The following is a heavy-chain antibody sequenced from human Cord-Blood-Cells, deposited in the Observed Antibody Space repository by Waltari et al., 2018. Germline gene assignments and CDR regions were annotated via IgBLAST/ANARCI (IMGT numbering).Heavy chain of an antibody. CDR2: ISGSGGST. J-gene: IGHJ4*02. D-gene: IGHD5-12*01. Sequence: EVQLLESGGGLVQPGGSLRLSCAASGFTFSSYAMSWVRLAPGEGLRWVSAISGSGGSTYYADSMKGRFTISRDNSKNTLYLQMNSLRAEDTAVYYCAKVGSGYDYYWGQGTLVTVSS. CDR3: AKVGSGYDYY. CDR1: GFTFSSYA. V-gene: IGHV3-23*01.